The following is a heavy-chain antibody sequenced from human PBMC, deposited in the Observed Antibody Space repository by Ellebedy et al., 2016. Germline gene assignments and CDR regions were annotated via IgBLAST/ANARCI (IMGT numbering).Heavy chain of an antibody. J-gene: IGHJ5*02. V-gene: IGHV3-11*01. Sequence: GGSLRLSCEASGFSFTEYYMSWMRQARGKGPEWVSYISQSGHDTAYADSVKGRFTVARDKAKKSVYLHMTRLRVDDTAVYYCAKTARRLDLWGQGTLVTVSS. D-gene: IGHD1-1*01. CDR3: AKTARRLDL. CDR2: ISQSGHDT. CDR1: GFSFTEYY.